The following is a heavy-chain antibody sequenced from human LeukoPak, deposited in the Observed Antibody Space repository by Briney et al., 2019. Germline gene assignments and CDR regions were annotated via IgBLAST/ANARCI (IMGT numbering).Heavy chain of an antibody. V-gene: IGHV3-30*03. CDR2: ISYDGSNK. CDR1: GFTFSSYG. Sequence: PGGSLRLSCAASGFTFSSYGMHWVRQAPGKGLEWVAVISYDGSNKYYADSVKGRFTISRDNAKNSLYLQMNSLRAEDTAVYYCARAGRVPAASTFDYWGQGTLVTVSS. D-gene: IGHD2-2*01. CDR3: ARAGRVPAASTFDY. J-gene: IGHJ4*02.